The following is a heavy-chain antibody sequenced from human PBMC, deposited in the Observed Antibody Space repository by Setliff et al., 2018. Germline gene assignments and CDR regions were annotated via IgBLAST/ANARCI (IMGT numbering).Heavy chain of an antibody. CDR2: INAGNGIT. CDR1: GYTFSTYA. V-gene: IGHV1-3*01. CDR3: ARAGSAAAGRKGIFEY. J-gene: IGHJ4*02. D-gene: IGHD6-13*01. Sequence: ASVKVSCKASGYTFSTYAIHWVRQAHGQRPDWMGWINAGNGITKYSQKFQGRVTITRDTSASTAYMELSSLRSDDTAVYYCARAGSAAAGRKGIFEYWGQGSLVTVSS.